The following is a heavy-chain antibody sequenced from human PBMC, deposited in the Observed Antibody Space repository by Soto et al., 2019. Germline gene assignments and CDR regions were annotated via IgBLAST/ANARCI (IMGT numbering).Heavy chain of an antibody. J-gene: IGHJ4*02. CDR2: IYYSGST. CDR3: AETVYYYDSSGYFDY. CDR1: GGYISSYY. D-gene: IGHD3-22*01. Sequence: SETLSLTCTVSGGYISSYYWSWIRQPPGKGLEWIGEIYYSGSTNYNPSLKSRLTISVDKSKNQFSLKLSSVTAADTAVYYCAETVYYYDSSGYFDYWGQGTLVTVSS. V-gene: IGHV4-59*12.